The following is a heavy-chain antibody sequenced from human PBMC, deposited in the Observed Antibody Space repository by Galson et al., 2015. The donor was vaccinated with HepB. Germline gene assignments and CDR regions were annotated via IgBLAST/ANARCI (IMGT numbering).Heavy chain of an antibody. CDR3: ARHRDYDFWSGYYSRTYYFDY. V-gene: IGHV5-51*01. J-gene: IGHJ4*02. CDR2: IYPGDSDT. CDR1: GYSFTSYW. Sequence: SGAEVKKPGESLKISCKGSGYSFTSYWIGWVRQMPGKGLEWMGIIYPGDSDTRYSPSFQGQVTISADKSISTAYLQWSSLKASDTAMYYCARHRDYDFWSGYYSRTYYFDYWGQGTLVTVSS. D-gene: IGHD3-3*01.